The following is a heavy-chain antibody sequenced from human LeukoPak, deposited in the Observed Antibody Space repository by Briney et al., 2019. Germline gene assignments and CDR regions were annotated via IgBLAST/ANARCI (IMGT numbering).Heavy chain of an antibody. J-gene: IGHJ6*04. D-gene: IGHD3-10*02. CDR3: AELGITMIGGV. Sequence: GGSLRLSCAASGFTFSSYAMHWVRQAPGKRLEYVSAITSSGDSTYYANSVKGRFTISRDNAKNSLYLQMNSLRAEDTAVYYCAELGITMIGGVWGKGTTVTVSS. CDR1: GFTFSSYA. V-gene: IGHV3-64*01. CDR2: ITSSGDST.